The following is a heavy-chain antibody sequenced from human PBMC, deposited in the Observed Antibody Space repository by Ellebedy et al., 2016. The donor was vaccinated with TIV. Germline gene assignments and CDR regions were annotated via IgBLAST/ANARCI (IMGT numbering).Heavy chain of an antibody. CDR1: GVSFSRYR. J-gene: IGHJ4*02. V-gene: IGHV3-21*04. CDR3: AREVASTYYFDS. CDR2: ITDSSRT. Sequence: GGSLRLSCAASGVSFSRYRMSWVRQAPGKGLEWVSSITDSSRTFYRDSVKGRFTISRDNAKHSLYLEMSSLRPEDTAIYFCAREVASTYYFDSWGPGTLVTVSS. D-gene: IGHD5-12*01.